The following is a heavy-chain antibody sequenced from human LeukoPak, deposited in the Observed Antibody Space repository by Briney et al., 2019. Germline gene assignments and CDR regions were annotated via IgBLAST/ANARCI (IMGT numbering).Heavy chain of an antibody. V-gene: IGHV4-59*01. D-gene: IGHD2-2*01. CDR1: GGSISSES. Sequence: SQTLSLTCTISGGSISSESCSCIRQPPGNRLEWIGYIYYSASANYNPSLKSRVTISVDTSKNQFSLKLNSVTAADTAVYYCARGSNWNYVDYWGQGALVTVSS. CDR2: IYYSASA. CDR3: ARGSNWNYVDY. J-gene: IGHJ4*02.